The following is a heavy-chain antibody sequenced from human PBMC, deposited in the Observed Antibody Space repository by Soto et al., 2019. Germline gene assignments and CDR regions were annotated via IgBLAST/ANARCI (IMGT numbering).Heavy chain of an antibody. D-gene: IGHD3-3*01. CDR1: GLSRTTSGVG. J-gene: IGHJ4*02. Sequence: QITLNASGPTVVRPTETLTLTCRSSGLSRTTSGVGVCWIRHSPGQAPERLALLYWDDDKRYSASLKSRLTSTKDTSKNQVVLTVSDLDATDTATYYCAHRVLRTVFGLVTRTAIYFDVWGQGTPVAVSS. V-gene: IGHV2-5*02. CDR3: AHRVLRTVFGLVTRTAIYFDV. CDR2: LYWDDDK.